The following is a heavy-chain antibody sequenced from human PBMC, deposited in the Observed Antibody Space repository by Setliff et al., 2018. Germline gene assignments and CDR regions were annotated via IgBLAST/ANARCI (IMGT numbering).Heavy chain of an antibody. CDR2: IIPIFGTA. D-gene: IGHD2-15*01. Sequence: SVKVSCKASGGTFSSYAISWVRQAPGQGLEWMGGIIPIFGTANYAQNFQGRVTITTDESTSTAYMELTSLRSEDTAVYYCARVRDCSGGICHRGFPHYMDVWGKGTTVTVSS. V-gene: IGHV1-69*05. CDR1: GGTFSSYA. J-gene: IGHJ6*03. CDR3: ARVRDCSGGICHRGFPHYMDV.